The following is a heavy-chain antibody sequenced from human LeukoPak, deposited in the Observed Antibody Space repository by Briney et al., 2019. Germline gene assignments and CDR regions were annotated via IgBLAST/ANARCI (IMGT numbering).Heavy chain of an antibody. Sequence: SETLSLTCTVSGGSISSSSYYWSWIRQPPGKGLEWIGYIYYSGSTNYNPSLKSRVTISVDTSKNQFSLKLSSVTAADTAVYYCARATDLVTTTFDYWGQGTLVTVSS. CDR1: GGSISSSSYY. D-gene: IGHD4-17*01. V-gene: IGHV4-61*01. CDR2: IYYSGST. J-gene: IGHJ4*02. CDR3: ARATDLVTTTFDY.